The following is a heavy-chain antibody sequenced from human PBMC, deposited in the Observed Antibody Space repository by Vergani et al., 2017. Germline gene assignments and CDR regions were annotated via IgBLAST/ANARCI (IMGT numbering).Heavy chain of an antibody. V-gene: IGHV1-2*02. CDR1: GYTFTGYY. CDR2: INPNSGGT. J-gene: IGHJ4*02. CDR3: ARDMTANQYYYDSSGYYDY. D-gene: IGHD3-22*01. Sequence: QVQLVQSGAEVKKPGASVKVSCKASGYTFTGYYMHWVRQAPGQGLEWMGWINPNSGGTNYAQKFQGRVTMTRDTSISTAYMELSRLRSDDTAVYYCARDMTANQYYYDSSGYYDYWGQGTLVTVSS.